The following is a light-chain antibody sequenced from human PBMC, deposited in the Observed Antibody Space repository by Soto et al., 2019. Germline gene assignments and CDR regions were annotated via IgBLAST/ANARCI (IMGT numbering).Light chain of an antibody. V-gene: IGKV1-5*03. Sequence: DIQMTQSPSTLSASVGDRVTITCRASQSISIWLAWYQQKPGKAPKLLIYKASTLETGVPSRFSGSGSGTELTLTISNLQPDDFATYYCQQYNSYSRTFGQGTKVDIK. CDR1: QSISIW. CDR2: KAS. CDR3: QQYNSYSRT. J-gene: IGKJ1*01.